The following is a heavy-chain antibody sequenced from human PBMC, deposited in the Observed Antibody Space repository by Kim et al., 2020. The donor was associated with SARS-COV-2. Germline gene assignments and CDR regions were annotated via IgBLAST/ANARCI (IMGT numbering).Heavy chain of an antibody. CDR3: VKDCSSTSCYISFFDH. D-gene: IGHD2-2*02. V-gene: IGHV3-64D*06. Sequence: VGSLRLSCSASGFTFSSFPIHWVRLAPGKGLEWLSTISIDGSRAYYADSVKGRFTISRDNSKNTLYLQMSSLRAADTAVYYCVKDCSSTSCYISFFDHWGQGTLVTVSS. J-gene: IGHJ4*02. CDR2: ISIDGSRA. CDR1: GFTFSSFP.